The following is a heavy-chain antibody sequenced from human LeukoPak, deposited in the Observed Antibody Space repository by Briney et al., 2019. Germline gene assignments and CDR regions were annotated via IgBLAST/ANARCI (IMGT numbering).Heavy chain of an antibody. CDR2: ISSNGGST. Sequence: GGSLRLSCSASGFTFSRYAMHWVRQAPGKGLEYVSAISSNGGSTYYADSVKGRFTISRDNYKNTMYLQMSSLRAEDTAVYYCVKASSSSWYADKNFDYWGQGTLVTVSS. V-gene: IGHV3-64D*09. J-gene: IGHJ4*02. D-gene: IGHD6-13*01. CDR1: GFTFSRYA. CDR3: VKASSSSWYADKNFDY.